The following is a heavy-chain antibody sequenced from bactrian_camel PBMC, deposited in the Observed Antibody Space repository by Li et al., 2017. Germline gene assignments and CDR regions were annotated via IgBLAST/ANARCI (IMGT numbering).Heavy chain of an antibody. D-gene: IGHD5*01. Sequence: HVQLVESGGGLVQPGGSLRLSCAHSDFNFRNYWMYWVRQAPGRGFEWVSTINPTGGATDYAASVKGRFTISRDNAKNTAYLKMNSLETEDTALYYCAATPIGSRWVGPRSFDYWGQGTQVTVS. J-gene: IGHJ4*01. V-gene: IGHV3S1*01. CDR3: AATPIGSRWVGPRSFDY. CDR1: DFNFRNYW. CDR2: INPTGGAT.